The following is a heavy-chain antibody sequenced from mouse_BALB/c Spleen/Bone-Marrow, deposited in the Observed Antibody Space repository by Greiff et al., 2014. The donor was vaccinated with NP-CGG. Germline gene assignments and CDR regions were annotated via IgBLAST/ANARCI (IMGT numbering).Heavy chain of an antibody. CDR3: GSRGNYDEGRY. CDR2: INPYNGDT. Sequence: EVKLKESGPELVKPGASVKISCKASGYSFTGYFMNWVKQSHGKSLEWIGRINPYNGDTFYNQKFKGKATLTIDKSSSTAHMELQSLTSEDAAVSYCGSRGNYDEGRYWGQGTSVTVSS. CDR1: GYSFTGYF. J-gene: IGHJ4*01. V-gene: IGHV1-37*01. D-gene: IGHD2-1*01.